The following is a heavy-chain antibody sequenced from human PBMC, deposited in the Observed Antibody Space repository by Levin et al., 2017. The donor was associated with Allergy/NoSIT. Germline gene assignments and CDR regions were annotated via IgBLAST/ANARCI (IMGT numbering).Heavy chain of an antibody. CDR3: ARDKGIVVEGGFEY. V-gene: IGHV3-20*04. CDR1: GFTFDDYG. CDR2: INWKGGRT. J-gene: IGHJ4*02. Sequence: ETLSLTCAASGFTFDDYGMNWVRQAPGKGLEWVSGINWKGGRTGYADSVKGRFTISRDNAKNSLYLQMNSLRAEETALYYCARDKGIVVEGGFEYWGKGTLVKVSS. D-gene: IGHD3-22*01.